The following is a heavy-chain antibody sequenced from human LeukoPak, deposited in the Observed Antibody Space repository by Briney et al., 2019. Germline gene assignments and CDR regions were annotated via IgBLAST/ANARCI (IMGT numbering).Heavy chain of an antibody. CDR3: RTYYDILSGSGFDY. D-gene: IGHD3-9*01. Sequence: GGSLRLSCAASGFTFSNAWMSWVRQATGKGLEWVGRIKDKSDGGTTDYAAPVKGRFTISRDDSKNTLYLQMKSLKTEDTAVYYCRTYYDILSGSGFDYWGQGTLVTASS. CDR2: IKDKSDGGTT. J-gene: IGHJ4*02. CDR1: GFTFSNAW. V-gene: IGHV3-15*01.